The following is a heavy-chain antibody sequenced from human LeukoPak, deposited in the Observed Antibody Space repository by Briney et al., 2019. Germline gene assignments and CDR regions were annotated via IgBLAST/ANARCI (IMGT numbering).Heavy chain of an antibody. CDR3: ARDHYYDSSGYFSENPPGEPDY. D-gene: IGHD3-22*01. CDR2: IIPIFGTA. V-gene: IGHV1-69*05. Sequence: SVKVSCKASGGTFSSYAISWVRQAPGQGLEWMGGIIPIFGTANYAQKFQGRVTITTDESTSTAYMELSSLRSEDTAEYYCARDHYYDSSGYFSENPPGEPDYCGQGTLVTVSS. J-gene: IGHJ4*02. CDR1: GGTFSSYA.